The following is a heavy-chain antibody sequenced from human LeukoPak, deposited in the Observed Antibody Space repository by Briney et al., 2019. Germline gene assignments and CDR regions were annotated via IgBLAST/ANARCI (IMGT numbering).Heavy chain of an antibody. D-gene: IGHD3-22*01. CDR2: IFPILGIA. V-gene: IGHV1-69*04. J-gene: IGHJ4*02. Sequence: SVKVSCKASGGTFSSYAISWVRQAPGQGLEWMGRIFPILGIANYAQKFQGRVTITADKSTSTAYMELSSLRSEDTAVYYCATIGRDYYDCSGYWDYWGQGTLVTVSS. CDR1: GGTFSSYA. CDR3: ATIGRDYYDCSGYWDY.